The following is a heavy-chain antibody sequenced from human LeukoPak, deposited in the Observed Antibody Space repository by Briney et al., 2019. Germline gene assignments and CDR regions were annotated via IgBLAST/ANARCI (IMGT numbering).Heavy chain of an antibody. D-gene: IGHD2-2*02. Sequence: PSETLSLTCTVSGGSINSGSFYWNWIRQSAGKGLEWIGHVYTTGTTNCNPSLRSRVTISLDTSKNQISLNLNSVTAADTAVYYCARCTSTSCYNFDYWGQGTLLTVSS. CDR2: VYTTGTT. CDR3: ARCTSTSCYNFDY. J-gene: IGHJ4*02. CDR1: GGSINSGSFY. V-gene: IGHV4-61*09.